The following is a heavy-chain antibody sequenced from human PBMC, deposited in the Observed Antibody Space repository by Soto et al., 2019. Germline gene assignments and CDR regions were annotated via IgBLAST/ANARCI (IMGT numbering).Heavy chain of an antibody. CDR3: ARDGGSYAAPFDY. D-gene: IGHD1-26*01. Sequence: QVQLVESGGGVVQPGRSLRLSCAASGFTFSSYAMHWVRQAPGKGLEWVAVISYDGSNKYYADSVKGRFTISRDNSKNTLYLQMNSLRAEDTAVYYCARDGGSYAAPFDYWGQGTLVTVSS. CDR1: GFTFSSYA. V-gene: IGHV3-30-3*01. CDR2: ISYDGSNK. J-gene: IGHJ4*02.